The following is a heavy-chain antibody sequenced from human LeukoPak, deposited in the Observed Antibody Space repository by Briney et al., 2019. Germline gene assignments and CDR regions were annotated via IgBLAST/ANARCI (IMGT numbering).Heavy chain of an antibody. V-gene: IGHV3-9*01. D-gene: IGHD1-26*01. J-gene: IGHJ4*02. CDR2: ISWNSGSI. CDR3: AKDSVGALGGPYADY. Sequence: SGGSLRLSCAASGFTFDDYAMHWVRQAPGKGLEWVSGISWNSGSIGYADSVKGRFTISRDNAKNSLYLQMNSLRAEDTAVYYCAKDSVGALGGPYADYWGQGTLVTVSS. CDR1: GFTFDDYA.